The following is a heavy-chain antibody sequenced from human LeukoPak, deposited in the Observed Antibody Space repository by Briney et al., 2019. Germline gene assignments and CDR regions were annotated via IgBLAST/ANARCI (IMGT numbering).Heavy chain of an antibody. D-gene: IGHD2-2*03. CDR2: IPLDGSNK. Sequence: GGSLRLSCAASGFIFSSYGMHWVRQAPGKGLEWVALIPLDGSNKFYADPVKGRFTISRDNSKNTLYLQMNSLRAEDTAVYYCAKDGSSYYYYGMDVWGQGTTVTVSS. J-gene: IGHJ6*02. CDR3: AKDGSSYYYYGMDV. V-gene: IGHV3-30*18. CDR1: GFIFSSYG.